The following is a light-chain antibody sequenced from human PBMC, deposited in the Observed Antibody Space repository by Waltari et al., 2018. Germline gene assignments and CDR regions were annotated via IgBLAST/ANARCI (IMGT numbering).Light chain of an antibody. CDR1: SSDVGGYDL. CDR3: CSYAGSSTFA. Sequence: SALTQPASVSGSPGQSITISCTGTSSDVGGYDLVSWYQQHPGKAPKLMVFEVNKRPSGVSNRFSGSRSGNTASLTISVLQAEDEADYYCCSYAGSSTFAFGTGTKVTVL. V-gene: IGLV2-23*02. J-gene: IGLJ1*01. CDR2: EVN.